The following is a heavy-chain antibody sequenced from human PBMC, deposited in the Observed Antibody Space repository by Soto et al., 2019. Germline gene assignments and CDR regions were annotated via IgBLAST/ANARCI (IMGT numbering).Heavy chain of an antibody. CDR2: IGPTGDT. Sequence: QVQQQQWGARLLKPPETLSLTCAEYGRSMSGYNWSWLRRSPVRGLEWIGEIGPTGDTNYGPSFMSRVTVSVDTSKYELSLRLTQVTAADTATYLCARNGVGFGFDIWGLGTMVSVSS. J-gene: IGHJ3*02. CDR3: ARNGVGFGFDI. V-gene: IGHV4-34*02. CDR1: GRSMSGYN. D-gene: IGHD3-10*01.